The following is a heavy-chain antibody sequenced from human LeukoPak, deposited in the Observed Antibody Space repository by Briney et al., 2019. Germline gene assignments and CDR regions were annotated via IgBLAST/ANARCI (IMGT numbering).Heavy chain of an antibody. CDR3: ASARSSGWYNDAFDI. J-gene: IGHJ3*02. V-gene: IGHV4-59*08. CDR2: IYYSGST. CDR1: GGSISSYY. D-gene: IGHD6-19*01. Sequence: SETLSLTCTASGGSISSYYWSWIRQPPGKGLEWIGYIYYSGSTNYNPSLKSRVTISVDTSKNQFSLKLSSVTAADTAVYYCASARSSGWYNDAFDIWGQGTMVTVSS.